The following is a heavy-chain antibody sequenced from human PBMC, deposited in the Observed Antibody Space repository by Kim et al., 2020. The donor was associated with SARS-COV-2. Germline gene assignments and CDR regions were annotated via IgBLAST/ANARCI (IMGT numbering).Heavy chain of an antibody. Sequence: GGSLRLSCAASGFTFSSYSMNWVRQAPGKGLEWVSSISSSSSYIYYADSVKGRFTISRDNAKNSLYLQMNSLRAEDTAVYYCARGRSMVRGVMRFYYYYGMDVLGQGTTVTVSS. CDR3: ARGRSMVRGVMRFYYYYGMDV. CDR2: ISSSSSYI. J-gene: IGHJ6*02. V-gene: IGHV3-21*04. D-gene: IGHD3-10*01. CDR1: GFTFSSYS.